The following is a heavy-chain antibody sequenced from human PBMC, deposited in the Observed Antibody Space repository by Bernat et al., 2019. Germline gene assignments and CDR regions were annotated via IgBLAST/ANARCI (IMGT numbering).Heavy chain of an antibody. CDR2: ISWNSGSI. V-gene: IGHV3-9*01. D-gene: IGHD6-19*01. CDR3: AKDMRRWAVAVNFVAFDI. Sequence: EVQLVESGGGLVQPGRSLRLSCVASGFTFDDYAMHWVRQAPGKGLEWVSGISWNSGSIDYADSVKGRFTISRDNAKNSLYLQMNSLRAEDTALYYCAKDMRRWAVAVNFVAFDIWGQGTMVTVSS. J-gene: IGHJ3*02. CDR1: GFTFDDYA.